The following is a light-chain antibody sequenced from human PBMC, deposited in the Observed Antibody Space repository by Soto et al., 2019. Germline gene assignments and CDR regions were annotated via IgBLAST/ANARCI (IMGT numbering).Light chain of an antibody. CDR1: SSNVGGNNY. CDR3: SSYTSGRTV. CDR2: EIS. J-gene: IGLJ2*01. Sequence: QSALTQPASVSGSPGQSITVFCTGTSSNVGGNNYVSWYQHPPGKAPKLMIHEISLRPSGVSDRFSGSKSGNTASLTISGLRAEDEADYYCSSYTSGRTVFGGGTKLTVL. V-gene: IGLV2-14*01.